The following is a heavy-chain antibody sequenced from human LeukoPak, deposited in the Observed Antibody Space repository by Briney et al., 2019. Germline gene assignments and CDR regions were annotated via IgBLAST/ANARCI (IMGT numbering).Heavy chain of an antibody. CDR3: AKDWLESSGRRYYYYYGMDV. CDR1: GFTFSSYA. Sequence: GGSLRLSCAASGFTFSSYAMSWVRQAPGRGLEWVSAISGSGDSTYYADSVKGRFTISRDNSKKTLFLQMNSLRAEDTAVYYCAKDWLESSGRRYYYYYGMDVWGQGTRVTVSS. J-gene: IGHJ6*02. V-gene: IGHV3-23*01. D-gene: IGHD3-9*01. CDR2: ISGSGDST.